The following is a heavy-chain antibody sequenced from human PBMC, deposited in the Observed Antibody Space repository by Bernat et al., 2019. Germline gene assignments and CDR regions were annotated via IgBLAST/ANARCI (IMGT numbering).Heavy chain of an antibody. CDR3: TTKQTPRECNGENCYDS. D-gene: IGHD2-8*01. V-gene: IGHV3-15*01. CDR2: IKSKADGGTT. J-gene: IGHJ4*02. Sequence: EVQLLESGGGLVKPGGSLRLSCAASGFTFIDAWLNWVRQAPGKGLEFIGRIKSKADGGTTDYAAPVKGRFTISRDDSQNMVYLQMNDLETDDTALYDCTTKQTPRECNGENCYDSWGQGALVTVSS. CDR1: GFTFIDAW.